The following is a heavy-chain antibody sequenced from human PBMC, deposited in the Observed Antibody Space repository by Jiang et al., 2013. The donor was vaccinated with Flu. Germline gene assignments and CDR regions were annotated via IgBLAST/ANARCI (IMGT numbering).Heavy chain of an antibody. CDR2: INPNSGDT. CDR1: GYTFTGYY. D-gene: IGHD1-26*01. Sequence: GAEVKKPGASVKVSCKASGYTFTGYYMHWVRQAPGQGLEWMGWINPNSGDTNYAQKLQGGVTMTTDTSTSTAYMELRSLRSDDTAVYYCARGPSELRNWGQGTLVTVSS. V-gene: IGHV1-2*02. CDR3: ARGPSELRN. J-gene: IGHJ4*02.